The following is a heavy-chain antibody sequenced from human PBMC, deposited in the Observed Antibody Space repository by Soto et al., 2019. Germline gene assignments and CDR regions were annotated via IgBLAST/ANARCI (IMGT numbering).Heavy chain of an antibody. CDR3: ARHEGNGNVWPLDY. J-gene: IGHJ4*02. D-gene: IGHD2-8*01. CDR1: GDSIGTTHSY. Sequence: SETLSLTCTVSGDSIGTTHSYWAWIRQSPGKGLEWIGNIHYSGSTYYMPSLRSRVTLSVDTSKNQFSLRLTSVTAEDTAVYYCARHEGNGNVWPLDYWGQGILVTVSS. V-gene: IGHV4-39*01. CDR2: IHYSGST.